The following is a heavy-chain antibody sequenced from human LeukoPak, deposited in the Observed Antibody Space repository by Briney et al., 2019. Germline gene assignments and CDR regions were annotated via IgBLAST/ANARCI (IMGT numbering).Heavy chain of an antibody. CDR2: ISYDGSNK. Sequence: PGRSLRLSCAASGFTFSSYAMHWVRQAPGKGLEWVAVISYDGSNKYYADSVKGRFTISRDNSKNTLYLQMNSLRAEDTAVYYCACRGSGDYSWGQGTMVTVAS. CDR3: ACRGSGDYS. V-gene: IGHV3-30-3*01. D-gene: IGHD3-22*01. J-gene: IGHJ4*02. CDR1: GFTFSSYA.